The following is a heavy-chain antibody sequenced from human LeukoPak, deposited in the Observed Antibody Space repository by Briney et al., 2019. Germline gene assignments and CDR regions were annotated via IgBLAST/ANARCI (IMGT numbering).Heavy chain of an antibody. J-gene: IGHJ4*02. CDR2: ISSSSSYI. CDR3: ARGPSLYYYDSSGYPYYFDY. Sequence: GGSLRLSCAASGFTFSSYSMNWVRQAPGKGLEWVSSISSSSSYIYYADSVKGRFTISRDNAKNSLYLQMNSLRGEDTALYYCARGPSLYYYDSSGYPYYFDYWGQGTLATVSS. V-gene: IGHV3-21*01. D-gene: IGHD3-22*01. CDR1: GFTFSSYS.